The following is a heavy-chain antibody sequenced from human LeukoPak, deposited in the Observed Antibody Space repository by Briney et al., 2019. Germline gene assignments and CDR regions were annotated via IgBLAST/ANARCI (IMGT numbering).Heavy chain of an antibody. J-gene: IGHJ3*01. CDR3: ARPTVTTGVDAFDF. CDR1: GFTFSSYW. V-gene: IGHV3-7*01. CDR2: IKEDGTEK. Sequence: PGESLRLSCAASGFTFSSYWMIWVRQAPGKGLEWVASIKEDGTEKYYVDSVKGRFTISRDNAKNSLYLQMNSLRAEDTAVYYCARPTVTTGVDAFDFWGRGTMVTVSS. D-gene: IGHD4-17*01.